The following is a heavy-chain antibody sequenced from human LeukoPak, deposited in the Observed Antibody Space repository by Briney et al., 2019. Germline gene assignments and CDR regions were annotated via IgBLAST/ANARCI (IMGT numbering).Heavy chain of an antibody. CDR3: ARSGYCSSTSCYDNYYYYYGMDV. J-gene: IGHJ6*02. V-gene: IGHV1-18*01. D-gene: IGHD2-2*01. CDR2: NSVYNGNT. Sequence: ASVKVSCKASGYTFTSYGINRVRQAPGQGLEWMGWNSVYNGNTNYAQKLQGRVTMTTDTSTSTAYMELRSLRSDDTAVYYCARSGYCSSTSCYDNYYYYYGMDVWGQGTTVTVS. CDR1: GYTFTSYG.